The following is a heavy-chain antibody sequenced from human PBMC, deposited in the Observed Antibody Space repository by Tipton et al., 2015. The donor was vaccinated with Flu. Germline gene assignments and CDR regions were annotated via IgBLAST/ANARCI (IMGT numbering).Heavy chain of an antibody. CDR1: GYTFRSYD. V-gene: IGHV1-8*01. D-gene: IGHD1-14*01. CDR2: MNPNTDKT. J-gene: IGHJ6*02. Sequence: QLVQSGAEVKKPGASVKVSCKASGYTFRSYDINWVRQAAGRGLEWMGWMNPNTDKTGYAQKFQGRLTVTRNISIDTVYMDLSSLRSDDTAVYFCARGLQRSTMRNPYFNVMDVWGQGTTVIVS. CDR3: ARGLQRSTMRNPYFNVMDV.